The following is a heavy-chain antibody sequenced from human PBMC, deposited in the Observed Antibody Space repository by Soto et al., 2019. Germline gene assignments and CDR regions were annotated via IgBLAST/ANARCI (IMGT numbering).Heavy chain of an antibody. CDR1: GDSVSSNTAA. CDR3: VRGVPGSGFDL. J-gene: IGHJ1*01. D-gene: IGHD2-15*01. CDR2: TYSRSNWRQ. Sequence: SQTLALTWAVSGDSVSSNTAAWNWIRSSPSRGLEWLGRTYSRSNWRQDYAVSVKSRVTVNPDTSKNHFSLQLDSVTPDDTGVYYCVRGVPGSGFDLWRPGTLVTVVS. V-gene: IGHV6-1*01.